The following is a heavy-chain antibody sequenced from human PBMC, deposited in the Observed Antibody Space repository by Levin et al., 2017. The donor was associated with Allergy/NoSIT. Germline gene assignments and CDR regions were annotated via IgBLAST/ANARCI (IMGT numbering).Heavy chain of an antibody. CDR1: GGSINNNNYY. D-gene: IGHD6-13*01. Sequence: PSETLSLTCTVSGGSINNNNYYWGWIRQPPRKGLEWIGSIYYGGSTYYNPSLKSRITISVDTSKNQFSLKLTSLTAADTAVYYCARIAAGTNIIDYWSQGILVTVSS. J-gene: IGHJ4*02. CDR2: IYYGGST. CDR3: ARIAAGTNIIDY. V-gene: IGHV4-39*07.